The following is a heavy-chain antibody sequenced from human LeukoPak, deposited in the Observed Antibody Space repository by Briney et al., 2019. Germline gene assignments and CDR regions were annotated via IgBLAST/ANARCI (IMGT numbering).Heavy chain of an antibody. CDR3: ARCEEMATISSCYFDY. J-gene: IGHJ4*02. V-gene: IGHV5-51*03. D-gene: IGHD5-24*01. CDR2: IYPGDSDT. CDR1: GYSFTYYW. Sequence: PGEALKISCKGFGYSFTYYWIGWVRQMPGKGLEWMGIIYPGDSDTRYSPSFQGQVTISADKSISTAYLQWSSLRASDTAMYYCARCEEMATISSCYFDYWGQGTVVTVSS.